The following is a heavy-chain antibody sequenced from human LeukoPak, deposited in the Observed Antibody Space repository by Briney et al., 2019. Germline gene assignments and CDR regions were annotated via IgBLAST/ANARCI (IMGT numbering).Heavy chain of an antibody. V-gene: IGHV3-30*18. Sequence: GGSLRLSCAASGFTFSSYGMHWVRQAPGKGLEWVAVISYDGSNKYYADSVKGRFTISRDNSKNTLYLQMNSLRAEDTAVYYCAKDPTGGSHPGLWYFDYWGQGTLVTVSS. CDR3: AKDPTGGSHPGLWYFDY. CDR2: ISYDGSNK. CDR1: GFTFSSYG. J-gene: IGHJ4*02. D-gene: IGHD3-10*01.